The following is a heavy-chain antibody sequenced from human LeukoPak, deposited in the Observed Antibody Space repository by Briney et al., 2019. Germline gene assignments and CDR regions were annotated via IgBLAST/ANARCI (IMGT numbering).Heavy chain of an antibody. V-gene: IGHV3-23*01. CDR2: ISGSGGST. CDR1: GFTFSSYA. J-gene: IGHJ6*03. Sequence: GGSLRLSCAASGFTFSSYAMSWVRQAPGKGLEWVSAISGSGGSTYYADSVKGRFTISRDNSKNSLYLQMNSLRTEDTALYYCAKAYMGNYYYYYMDVWGKGTTVTVSS. D-gene: IGHD7-27*01. CDR3: AKAYMGNYYYYYMDV.